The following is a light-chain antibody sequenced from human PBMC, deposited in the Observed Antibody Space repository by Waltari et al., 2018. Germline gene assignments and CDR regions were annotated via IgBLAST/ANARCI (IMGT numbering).Light chain of an antibody. Sequence: DIQMTQSPSTLSASVGDRVTIPCRASQSLSTWLAWYQQKPGEAPKLLIYKASILESGVPSRFSGSGSGTEFTLTISSLQPDDFATYYCQQYNTYSYTFGQGTKVEI. CDR3: QQYNTYSYT. CDR1: QSLSTW. V-gene: IGKV1-5*03. CDR2: KAS. J-gene: IGKJ2*01.